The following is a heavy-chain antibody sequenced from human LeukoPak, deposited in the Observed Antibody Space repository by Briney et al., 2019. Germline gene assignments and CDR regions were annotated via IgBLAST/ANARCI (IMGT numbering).Heavy chain of an antibody. V-gene: IGHV4-39*07. CDR3: AREKGGWFDP. D-gene: IGHD3-16*01. Sequence: PSETLSLTCTVSGGSISSSSYYWGWIRQPPGKGLEWIGSIYYSGSTNYNPSLKSRVTISVDTSKNQFSLKLSSVTAADTAVYYCAREKGGWFDPWGQGTLVTVSS. J-gene: IGHJ5*02. CDR2: IYYSGST. CDR1: GGSISSSSYY.